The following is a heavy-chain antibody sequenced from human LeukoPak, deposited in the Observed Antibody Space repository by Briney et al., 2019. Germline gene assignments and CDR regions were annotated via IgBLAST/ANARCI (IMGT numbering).Heavy chain of an antibody. J-gene: IGHJ4*02. CDR3: ARLRVGATGRAFDY. Sequence: SETLSLTCTVSGGSISSSSYYWGWIRQPPGKGLEWIGSIYYSGSTYYNPSLKSRVTISVDTPKNQFSLKLSSVTAADTAVYYCARLRVGATGRAFDYWGQGTLVTVSS. D-gene: IGHD1-26*01. CDR1: GGSISSSSYY. V-gene: IGHV4-39*01. CDR2: IYYSGST.